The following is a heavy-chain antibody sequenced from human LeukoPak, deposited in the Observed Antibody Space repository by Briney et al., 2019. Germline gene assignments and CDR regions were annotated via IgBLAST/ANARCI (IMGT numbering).Heavy chain of an antibody. D-gene: IGHD6-6*01. CDR2: IYTSGST. J-gene: IGHJ6*02. CDR3: ARDLGYSSSPDYYYYGMDV. CDR1: GGSISSYY. V-gene: IGHV4-4*07. Sequence: PSETLSLTCTVSGGSISSYYWSWIRQPAGKGLEWIGRIYTSGSTDYNPSLKSRVTMSVDTSKNQFSLKLSSVTAADTAVYYCARDLGYSSSPDYYYYGMDVWGQGTTVTVSS.